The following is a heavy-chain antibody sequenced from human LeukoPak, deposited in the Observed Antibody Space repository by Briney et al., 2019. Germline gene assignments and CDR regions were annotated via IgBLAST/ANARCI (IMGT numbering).Heavy chain of an antibody. Sequence: ASVKVSCKASGYTFTSYGISWVRQAPGRGLEWMGWISAYNGNTNYAQKLQGRVTMTTDTSTSTAYMELRSLRSDDTAVYYCATTAVAGPNDAFDIWGQGTMVTVSS. CDR2: ISAYNGNT. J-gene: IGHJ3*02. D-gene: IGHD6-19*01. V-gene: IGHV1-18*01. CDR1: GYTFTSYG. CDR3: ATTAVAGPNDAFDI.